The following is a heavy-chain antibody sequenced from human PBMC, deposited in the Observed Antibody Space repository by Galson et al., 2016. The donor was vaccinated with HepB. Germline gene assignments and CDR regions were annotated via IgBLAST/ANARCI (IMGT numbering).Heavy chain of an antibody. CDR1: GFTFSSYG. Sequence: SLGLSCAASGFTFSSYGMHWVRQTPGKGLEWVAVISYDGSNKYYADSVKGRFTISRDNSKNTLYLQMNSLRAEDTAVYYCAKDGYYYDSSGYYTYYFDYWGQGTLVTVSS. D-gene: IGHD3-22*01. V-gene: IGHV3-30*18. CDR3: AKDGYYYDSSGYYTYYFDY. CDR2: ISYDGSNK. J-gene: IGHJ4*02.